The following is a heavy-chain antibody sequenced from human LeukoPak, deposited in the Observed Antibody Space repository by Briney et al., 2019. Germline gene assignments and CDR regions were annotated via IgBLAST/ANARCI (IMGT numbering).Heavy chain of an antibody. CDR3: ARRGSSWYKGWFDP. V-gene: IGHV4-59*08. J-gene: IGHJ5*02. Sequence: SETLSLTCTVSGGSISSYYWSWIRQPPGKGLEWIGYIYYSGSTNYNPSLKSRVTISVDTSKNQFSLKLSSVTAADTAVYYCARRGSSWYKGWFDPWGQGTLVTVSS. D-gene: IGHD6-13*01. CDR2: IYYSGST. CDR1: GGSISSYY.